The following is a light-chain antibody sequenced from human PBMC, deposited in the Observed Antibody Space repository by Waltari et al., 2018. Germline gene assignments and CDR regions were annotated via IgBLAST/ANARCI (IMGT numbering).Light chain of an antibody. CDR1: SSYVGGSYY. V-gene: IGLV2-14*03. J-gene: IGLJ2*01. CDR3: CSYTDSCTYI. Sequence: QSALTQPDSVSGSPGQSLTIACAATSSYVGGSYYVAWYQPHPGRVPKLLIYDVDNRPSGISDRFSGSKSGNTASLTISGLQAEDEADYFCCSYTDSCTYIFGGGTKLTVL. CDR2: DVD.